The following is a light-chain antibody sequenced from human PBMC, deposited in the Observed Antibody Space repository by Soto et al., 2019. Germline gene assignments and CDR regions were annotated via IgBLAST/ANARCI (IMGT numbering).Light chain of an antibody. CDR1: QSVSSNY. V-gene: IGKV3-20*01. CDR2: GAS. Sequence: EIVLTQSPGTLSLSPGERATLSCRASQSVSSNYLAWYQQKPGQAPRLLIYGASNRATGIPDRFSGSESGTDFTLTISRLEPEDFAVYLCQQYAVSPWTFGQGTKVEIK. J-gene: IGKJ1*01. CDR3: QQYAVSPWT.